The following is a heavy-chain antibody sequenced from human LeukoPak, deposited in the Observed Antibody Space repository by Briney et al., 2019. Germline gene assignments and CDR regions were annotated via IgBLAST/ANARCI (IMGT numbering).Heavy chain of an antibody. CDR1: GGSVSGYY. V-gene: IGHV4-59*02. CDR3: ARDREYSSSGLVWFDT. Sequence: SETLSLTCTVSGGSVSGYYWSWIRQPPGKGLEWIGYIYYSGSTNYNPSLKSRVTISVDTSENQFSLKLTSVTAADTAVYYCARDREYSSSGLVWFDTWGHGILVTVSS. J-gene: IGHJ5*01. D-gene: IGHD6-6*01. CDR2: IYYSGST.